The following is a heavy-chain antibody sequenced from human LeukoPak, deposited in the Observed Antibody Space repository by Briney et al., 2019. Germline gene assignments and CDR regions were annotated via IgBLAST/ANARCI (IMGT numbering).Heavy chain of an antibody. CDR1: GGSFSGYY. D-gene: IGHD6-19*01. CDR3: ARALLAAFPSSGWYLRSHPTDY. Sequence: ASETLSLTCAVYGGSFSGYYWSWIRQPPGKGLEWIGEINHSGSTNYNPPLKSRVTISVDTSKNQFSLKLSSVTAADTAVYYCARALLAAFPSSGWYLRSHPTDYWGQGTLVTVSS. J-gene: IGHJ4*02. V-gene: IGHV4-34*01. CDR2: INHSGST.